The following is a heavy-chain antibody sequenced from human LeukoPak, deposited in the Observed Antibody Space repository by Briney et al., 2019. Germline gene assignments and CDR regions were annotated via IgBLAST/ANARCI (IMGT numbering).Heavy chain of an antibody. V-gene: IGHV4-61*05. D-gene: IGHD6-6*01. CDR3: ARGGAARPDWFDP. CDR1: DGSISSSSYY. J-gene: IGHJ5*02. CDR2: IYYSGST. Sequence: SETLSLTCTVSDGSISSSSYYWGWIRQPPGKGLEWIGYIYYSGSTNYNPSLKSRVTISVDTSKNQFSLKLSSVTAADTAVYYCARGGAARPDWFDPWGQGTLVTVSS.